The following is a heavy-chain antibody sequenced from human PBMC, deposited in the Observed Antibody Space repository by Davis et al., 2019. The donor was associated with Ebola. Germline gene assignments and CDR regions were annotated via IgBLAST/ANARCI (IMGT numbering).Heavy chain of an antibody. J-gene: IGHJ5*02. CDR3: ARQGSVRGWFDP. D-gene: IGHD2-21*02. CDR2: VYYSGST. Sequence: PSETLSLTCTVSGGSMTNYYWSWVRQPPGKGLEWIGYVYYSGSTNYNPSLKSRVTISVDTSKNQFSLNLTSMTAADTAVYYCARQGSVRGWFDPWGQGTLVTVSS. V-gene: IGHV4-59*08. CDR1: GGSMTNYY.